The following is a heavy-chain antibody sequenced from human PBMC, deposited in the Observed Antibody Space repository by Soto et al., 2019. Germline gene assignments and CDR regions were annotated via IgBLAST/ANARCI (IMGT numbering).Heavy chain of an antibody. CDR3: ARVWGSYPYYYYGMDV. CDR1: GGSISSYY. CDR2: IYYSGST. D-gene: IGHD3-16*02. V-gene: IGHV4-59*01. Sequence: SEALSLTCTVSGGSISSYYWSWVRKQPGKGLEWIGYIYYSGSTNYNPSLKSRVTISVDTSKNQFSLKLSSVTAADTAVYYCARVWGSYPYYYYGMDVWGQGTTVTVSS. J-gene: IGHJ6*02.